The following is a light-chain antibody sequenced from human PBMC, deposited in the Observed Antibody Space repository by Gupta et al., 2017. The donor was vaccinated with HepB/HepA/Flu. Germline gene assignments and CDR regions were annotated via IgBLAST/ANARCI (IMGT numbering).Light chain of an antibody. J-gene: IGKJ4*01. Sequence: EIVLTQSPGTLSLSPGERATLSCRASQSVSTYLAWYQQKPGQAPRLLIYGASSRATGIPDRFSGSGSGTDFTLTISRLEPEDVAVYYCQQYGSSQGLTFGGGTKVEIK. CDR3: QQYGSSQGLT. CDR1: QSVSTY. V-gene: IGKV3-20*01. CDR2: GAS.